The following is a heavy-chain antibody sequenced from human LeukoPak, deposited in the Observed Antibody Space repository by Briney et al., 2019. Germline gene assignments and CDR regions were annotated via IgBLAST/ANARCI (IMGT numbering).Heavy chain of an antibody. CDR2: INAGNGNT. V-gene: IGHV1-3*01. CDR1: GYTFTSYA. CDR3: AKDWSTVSTGGGAFDI. Sequence: ASVKVSCKASGYTFTSYAMHWVRQAPGQRLEWMGWINAGNGNTKYSQKFQGRVTITRDTSASTAYMELSSLSSEDTAVYYCAKDWSTVSTGGGAFDIWGQGTVVTVSS. J-gene: IGHJ3*02. D-gene: IGHD5/OR15-5a*01.